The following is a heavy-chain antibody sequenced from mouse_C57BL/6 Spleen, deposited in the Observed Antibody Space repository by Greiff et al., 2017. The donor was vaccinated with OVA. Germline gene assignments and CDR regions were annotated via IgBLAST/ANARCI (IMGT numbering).Heavy chain of an antibody. D-gene: IGHD2-4*01. V-gene: IGHV1-82*01. CDR2: IYPGDGDT. CDR3: ARAIYYDNYFDY. J-gene: IGHJ2*01. Sequence: LQESGPELVKPGASVKISCKASGYAFSSSWMNWVKQRPGKGLEWIGRIYPGDGDTNYNGKFKGKATLTADKSSSTAYMQLSSLTSEDSAVYFCARAIYYDNYFDYWGQGTTLTVSS. CDR1: GYAFSSSW.